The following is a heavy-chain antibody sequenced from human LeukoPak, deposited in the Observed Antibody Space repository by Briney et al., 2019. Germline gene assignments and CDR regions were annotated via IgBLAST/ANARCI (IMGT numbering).Heavy chain of an antibody. D-gene: IGHD1-7*01. V-gene: IGHV4-34*01. CDR1: GGSFSGYY. CDR2: INHSGST. J-gene: IGHJ6*03. Sequence: SETLSLTCAVYGGSFSGYYWSWIRQPPGKGLEWIGEINHSGSTNYNPSLKSRVTISVDTSKNQFSLKLSSVTAADTAVYYYARGPLRITGTTAYYYYYMDVWGKGTTVTVSS. CDR3: ARGPLRITGTTAYYYYYMDV.